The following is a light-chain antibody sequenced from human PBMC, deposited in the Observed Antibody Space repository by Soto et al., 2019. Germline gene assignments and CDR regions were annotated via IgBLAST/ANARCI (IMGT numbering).Light chain of an antibody. CDR2: EVN. Sequence: QSALTQPASLSGSPGQSITISCTGTSSDIGAYDYVSWFQQHPGKAPKLMISEVNNRPSGVSNRFSGSKSGNTAYLTISGLQAEDEAEYYRSSYTNINTRACVFGTGTKVTVL. CDR3: SSYTNINTRACV. J-gene: IGLJ1*01. V-gene: IGLV2-14*01. CDR1: SSDIGAYDY.